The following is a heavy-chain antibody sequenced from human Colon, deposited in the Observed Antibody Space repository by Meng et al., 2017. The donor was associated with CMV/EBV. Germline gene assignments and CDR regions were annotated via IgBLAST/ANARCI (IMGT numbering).Heavy chain of an antibody. CDR2: MNPNSGNT. J-gene: IGHJ6*02. CDR1: GYTFTSYD. D-gene: IGHD5-18*01. CDR3: ARLRVQLWLRVGYYYYGMDV. Sequence: ASVKVSCKASGYTFTSYDINWVRQATGQGLEWMGWMNPNSGNTGYAQKFQGRVTMTRNTSTSTAYMELSSLRSEDTAVYYCARLRVQLWLRVGYYYYGMDVWGQGTTVTVSS. V-gene: IGHV1-8*01.